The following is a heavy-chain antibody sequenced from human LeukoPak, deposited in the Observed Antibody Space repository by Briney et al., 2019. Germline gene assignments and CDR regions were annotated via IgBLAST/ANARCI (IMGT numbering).Heavy chain of an antibody. Sequence: PGGSLRLSCAASGFTVNANYMGWVRQAPGKGLEWVAVISYDGSNKYYADSVKGRFTISRDNSKNTLYLQMNSLRAEDTAVYYCARGQASSSGYRDPFDYWGQGTLVTVSS. CDR2: ISYDGSNK. V-gene: IGHV3-30*03. CDR3: ARGQASSSGYRDPFDY. CDR1: GFTVNANY. D-gene: IGHD3-22*01. J-gene: IGHJ4*02.